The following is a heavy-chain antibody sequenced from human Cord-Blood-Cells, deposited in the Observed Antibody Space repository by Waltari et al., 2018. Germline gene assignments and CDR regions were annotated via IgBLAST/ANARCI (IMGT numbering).Heavy chain of an antibody. CDR3: ARQKDPSPFYYYYYGMDV. Sequence: QVQLVQSGAEVKKPGASVKVSCKASGYTFTSYDINWVRQPTGQGLEWMGLMNPNSGNTGYAQKFQGRVTMTRNTSISTAYMELSSLRSEDTAVYYCARQKDPSPFYYYYYGMDVWGQGTTVTVSS. V-gene: IGHV1-8*01. CDR1: GYTFTSYD. CDR2: MNPNSGNT. J-gene: IGHJ6*02.